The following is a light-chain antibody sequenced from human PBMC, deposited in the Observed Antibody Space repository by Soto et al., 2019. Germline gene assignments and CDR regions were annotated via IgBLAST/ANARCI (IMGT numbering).Light chain of an antibody. Sequence: EIVLTQSPGTLSLSPGERATLSCRATQSIYSSQLAWYQQRPGQAPRLLIYGASSRATGIPDRCSGSGSGTDFTLTISRLEPEESAIYYGQKYGDSPRTVGQGTKV. J-gene: IGKJ1*01. CDR2: GAS. CDR3: QKYGDSPRT. V-gene: IGKV3-20*01. CDR1: QSIYSSQ.